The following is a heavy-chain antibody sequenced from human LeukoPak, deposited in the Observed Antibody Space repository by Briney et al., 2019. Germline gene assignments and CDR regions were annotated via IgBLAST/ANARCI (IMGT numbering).Heavy chain of an antibody. V-gene: IGHV3-23*01. D-gene: IGHD2-8*01. CDR2: ISASGGGT. CDR1: GFTVSSNY. J-gene: IGHJ4*02. CDR3: AKAPHCPNDVCRYFDY. Sequence: HPGGSLRLSCAASGFTVSSNYMSWVRQAPGKGLEWVSAISASGGGTYYADSVKGRFTISRDNSRSTVFLQMSSLRAEDTAVYYCAKAPHCPNDVCRYFDYRGQGILVTVSS.